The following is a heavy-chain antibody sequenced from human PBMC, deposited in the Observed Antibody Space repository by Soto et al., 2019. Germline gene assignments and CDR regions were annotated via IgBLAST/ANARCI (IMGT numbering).Heavy chain of an antibody. V-gene: IGHV4-59*01. D-gene: IGHD6-13*01. CDR3: DLGYSRFFDY. CDR2: IYYSGST. J-gene: IGHJ4*02. Sequence: ASETLSLTCTVSGGSISSYYWSWIRQPPGKGLEWIGYIYYSGSTNYNPSLKSRVTISVDTSKNQFSLKLSSVTAADTAVYYCDLGYSRFFDYWGQGTLVTVSS. CDR1: GGSISSYY.